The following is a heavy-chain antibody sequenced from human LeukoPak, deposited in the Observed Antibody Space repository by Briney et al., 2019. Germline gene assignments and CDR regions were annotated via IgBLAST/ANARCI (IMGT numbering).Heavy chain of an antibody. CDR3: ARGGDYVWGSYRLAY. J-gene: IGHJ4*02. Sequence: PSETLSLTCTVSGGSISSSSYYWGWIRQPPGKGLEWIGYIYKSENTNYNPSLKSRVSISVDTSKNQLSLRLSSVTAADTAVYYCARGGDYVWGSYRLAYWGQGALVTVSS. CDR2: IYKSENT. D-gene: IGHD3-16*02. CDR1: GGSISSSSYY. V-gene: IGHV4-61*05.